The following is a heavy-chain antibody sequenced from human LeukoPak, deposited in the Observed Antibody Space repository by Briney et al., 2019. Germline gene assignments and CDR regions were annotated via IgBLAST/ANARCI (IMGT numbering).Heavy chain of an antibody. CDR1: GFSFRNYW. CDR3: ARDVY. J-gene: IGHJ4*02. V-gene: IGHV3-7*01. Sequence: GGSLRLPCAASGFSFRNYWMSWVRQAPGKGLEWVASINQDGSVKNFVDSVKGRFTISRDNAENSLYLQMNSLRAEDTALYYCARDVYWGQGTLVTVSS. CDR2: INQDGSVK.